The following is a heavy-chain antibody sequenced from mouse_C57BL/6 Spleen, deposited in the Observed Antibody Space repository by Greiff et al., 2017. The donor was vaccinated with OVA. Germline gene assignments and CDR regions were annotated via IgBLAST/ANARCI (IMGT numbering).Heavy chain of an antibody. D-gene: IGHD2-14*01. CDR1: GYTFTSYW. Sequence: QVQLQQPGAELVRPGSSVKLSCKASGYTFTSYWMDWVKQRPGQGLEWIGNIYPSDSETHYNQKFKDKATLTVDKSSSTAYMQLSSLTSEDSAVYYCAREGGTPYYFDYWGQGTTLTVSS. V-gene: IGHV1-61*01. J-gene: IGHJ2*01. CDR2: IYPSDSET. CDR3: AREGGTPYYFDY.